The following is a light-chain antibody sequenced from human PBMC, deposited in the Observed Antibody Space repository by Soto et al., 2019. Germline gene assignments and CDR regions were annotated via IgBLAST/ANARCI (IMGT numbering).Light chain of an antibody. V-gene: IGKV1-8*01. J-gene: IGKJ3*01. CDR2: AAS. Sequence: AIRMTQSPSSLSASTGDRVTITCRASQGISSYLAWYQQKPGEAPKLLIYAASTLQSGVPSRFSGSGSGTDFTLTISCLQSEDVATYYCQQYSTYPRTFGPGTRVDIK. CDR3: QQYSTYPRT. CDR1: QGISSY.